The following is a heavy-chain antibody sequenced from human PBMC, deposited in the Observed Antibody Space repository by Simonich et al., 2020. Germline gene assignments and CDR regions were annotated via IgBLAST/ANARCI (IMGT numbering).Heavy chain of an antibody. CDR2: INPNSGST. Sequence: QVQLVQSGAEVKKPGASVKVSCKASGYTLTGYYMHWVRQAPGQGLGWSGGINPNSGSTNYAQKFQGRVTMTRDKSISTAYMELSRLRSDDTAVYYCARGALTGDYYYMDVWGKGTTVTVSS. CDR3: ARGALTGDYYYMDV. J-gene: IGHJ6*03. D-gene: IGHD7-27*01. V-gene: IGHV1-2*02. CDR1: GYTLTGYY.